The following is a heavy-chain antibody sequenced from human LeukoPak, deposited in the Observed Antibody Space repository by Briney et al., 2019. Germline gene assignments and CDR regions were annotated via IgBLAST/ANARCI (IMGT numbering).Heavy chain of an antibody. D-gene: IGHD3-9*01. CDR1: GGTFSSYA. Sequence: ASVKVSCKASGGTFSSYAISWVRQAPGQGLEWMGGIIPIFGTANYAQKFQGRVTITTDESTSTAYMELSSLRSEDTAVYYCARGYYDTLGRYMDVWGKGTTVTVSS. CDR2: IIPIFGTA. V-gene: IGHV1-69*05. CDR3: ARGYYDTLGRYMDV. J-gene: IGHJ6*03.